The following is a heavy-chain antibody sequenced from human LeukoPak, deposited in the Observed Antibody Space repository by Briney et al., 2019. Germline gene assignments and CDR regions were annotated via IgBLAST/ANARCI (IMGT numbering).Heavy chain of an antibody. CDR2: INPKSGVT. CDR3: ARDISSSWYNYFQH. D-gene: IGHD6-13*01. Sequence: GASVKVSCKASGYIFTGYYMHCVRQAPGQGLEWMGWINPKSGVTKYVQRFQGRVIMTTDTSISIAYMELSRLRSDVTAVSYCARDISSSWYNYFQHWGQGTLVTVSS. V-gene: IGHV1-2*02. J-gene: IGHJ1*01. CDR1: GYIFTGYY.